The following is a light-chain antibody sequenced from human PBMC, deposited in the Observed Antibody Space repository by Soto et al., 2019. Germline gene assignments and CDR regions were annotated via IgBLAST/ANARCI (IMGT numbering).Light chain of an antibody. J-gene: IGKJ3*01. Sequence: DIQMTQSPSSLSVSVGDRVTITCRASQDIRNYLAWYRQKPGKVPKLLIYAASTLQSGVPSRFSGSGSGTDFTLTINSLQPEDIATYYCQKYDRAPFTFGPGTKVDFK. CDR1: QDIRNY. CDR3: QKYDRAPFT. CDR2: AAS. V-gene: IGKV1-27*01.